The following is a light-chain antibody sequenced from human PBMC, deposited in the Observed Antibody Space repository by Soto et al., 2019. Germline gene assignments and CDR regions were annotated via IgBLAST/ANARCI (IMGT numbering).Light chain of an antibody. Sequence: DIVMTQSPDSLAVSLGERATINCKSSQSVLYSSNNKNYLAWYQQKPGQPPKLLIYWASTRESGVPDRFSGGGSGTDFPLTISSLQAEDVAVYYCQQYYSTPPRTFGQGTKLEIK. CDR1: QSVLYSSNNKNY. CDR3: QQYYSTPPRT. V-gene: IGKV4-1*01. J-gene: IGKJ2*01. CDR2: WAS.